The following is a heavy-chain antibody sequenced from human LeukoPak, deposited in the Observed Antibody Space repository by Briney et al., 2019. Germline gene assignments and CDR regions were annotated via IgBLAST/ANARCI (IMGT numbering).Heavy chain of an antibody. D-gene: IGHD3-10*01. CDR3: ARGTSIVRGIIDY. J-gene: IGHJ4*02. CDR1: GYTFTGYY. Sequence: ASVKVSCKASGYTFTGYYMHWVRQAPGQGLEWMGWTNTDSGGTNYAQKFQSRVTLTRDTSITTAYMELSRLRSDDTAVYYCARGTSIVRGIIDYRGQGTLVTVSS. CDR2: TNTDSGGT. V-gene: IGHV1-2*02.